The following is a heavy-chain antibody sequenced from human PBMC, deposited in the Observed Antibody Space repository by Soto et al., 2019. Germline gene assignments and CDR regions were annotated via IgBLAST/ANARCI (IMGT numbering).Heavy chain of an antibody. V-gene: IGHV1-18*01. CDR3: AREDDYGDKDDY. Sequence: ASVKVSCEASGYTFTNFGISWVRQAPGQGLEWMGWISAYNGNTNYAQKLQGRVTMTTDTSTSTAYMELRSLRSDDTAVYYCAREDDYGDKDDYWGQGTLVTVSS. D-gene: IGHD4-17*01. J-gene: IGHJ4*02. CDR1: GYTFTNFG. CDR2: ISAYNGNT.